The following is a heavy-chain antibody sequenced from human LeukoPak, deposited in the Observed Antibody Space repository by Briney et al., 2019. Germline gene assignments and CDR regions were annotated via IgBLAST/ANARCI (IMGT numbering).Heavy chain of an antibody. CDR3: ARAPFSMIVVVNTLDAFEI. D-gene: IGHD3-22*01. V-gene: IGHV3-23*01. CDR2: ISGSGGST. CDR1: GFTFSSYA. Sequence: GGSLRLSCAASGFTFSSYAMSWVRQAPGKGLEWVSAISGSGGSTYYADSVKGRFTISRDNSKNTLYLQMNSLRAEDTAVYYCARAPFSMIVVVNTLDAFEIWGQRTMVTVSS. J-gene: IGHJ3*02.